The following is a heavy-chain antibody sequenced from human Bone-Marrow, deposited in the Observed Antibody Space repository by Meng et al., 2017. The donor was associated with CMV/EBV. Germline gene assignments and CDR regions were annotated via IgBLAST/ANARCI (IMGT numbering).Heavy chain of an antibody. V-gene: IGHV5-51*01. CDR3: ARRCITIFGVVDDAFDI. J-gene: IGHJ3*02. D-gene: IGHD3-3*01. CDR2: IYPGDSDT. Sequence: GESLKISCKGSGYSFTSYWIGWVRQMPGKGLEWMGIIYPGDSDTRYSPSFQGQVTISADKSISTAYLQWSSLKASDTAMYYCARRCITIFGVVDDAFDIWGQRTMVTVSS. CDR1: GYSFTSYW.